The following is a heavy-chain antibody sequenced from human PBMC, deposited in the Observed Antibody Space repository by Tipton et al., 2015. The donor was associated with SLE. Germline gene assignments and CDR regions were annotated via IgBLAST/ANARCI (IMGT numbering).Heavy chain of an antibody. CDR1: GGSFSGYY. CDR3: ATSSTLRLPLWLRSGWDV. Sequence: AGLVKPSETLSLTCAVYGGSFSGYYWSWIRQPPGKGLEWIGEINHSGSTNYNPSLKSRVTISVDTSKNQFSLKLSSVTAADTAVYYCATSSTLRLPLWLRSGWDVWGQGTTVTVSS. D-gene: IGHD2-2*01. CDR2: INHSGST. V-gene: IGHV4-34*01. J-gene: IGHJ6*02.